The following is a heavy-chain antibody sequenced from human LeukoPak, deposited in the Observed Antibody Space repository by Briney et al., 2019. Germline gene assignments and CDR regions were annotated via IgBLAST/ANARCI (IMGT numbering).Heavy chain of an antibody. CDR2: SYYCGIT. V-gene: IGHV4-39*07. J-gene: IGHJ6*03. D-gene: IGHD3-3*01. Sequence: PSETLSLTCTVCGGSISSSSYYWGWIRQPPGGGREWMGSSYYCGITYYNPSLKSRVTISVDTSKHQFSLKLSSVTAANTAVYYCARVSRYYDFWSGSLEGYYYMDVWGKGTTVTVSS. CDR1: GGSISSSSYY. CDR3: ARVSRYYDFWSGSLEGYYYMDV.